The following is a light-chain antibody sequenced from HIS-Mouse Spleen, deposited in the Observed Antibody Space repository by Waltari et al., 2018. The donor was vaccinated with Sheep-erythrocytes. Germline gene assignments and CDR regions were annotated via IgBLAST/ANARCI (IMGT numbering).Light chain of an antibody. CDR3: QAWDSSTAV. Sequence: SYELTQPPSVSVSPGQTASIPCPGDTLGAKSACWYQQKPGQSPVLVIYQDSKRPSGIPERFSGSNSGNTATLTISGTQAMDEADYYCQAWDSSTAVFGGGTKLTVL. J-gene: IGLJ2*01. V-gene: IGLV3-1*01. CDR1: TLGAKS. CDR2: QDS.